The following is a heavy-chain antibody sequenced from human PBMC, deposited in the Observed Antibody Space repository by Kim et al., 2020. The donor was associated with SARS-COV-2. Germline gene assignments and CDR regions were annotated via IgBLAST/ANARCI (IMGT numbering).Heavy chain of an antibody. CDR1: GYSFSSYW. CDR3: ARLGSSGSRKADY. Sequence: GESLKISCKGSGYSFSSYWIGWVRQMSGKGLEWVGFIFGGDSETRYSPSFQGHVTISADKSIKTAYLQWSSLQASDTAVYYCARLGSSGSRKADYWGQGT. J-gene: IGHJ4*02. V-gene: IGHV5-51*01. D-gene: IGHD1-26*01. CDR2: IFGGDSET.